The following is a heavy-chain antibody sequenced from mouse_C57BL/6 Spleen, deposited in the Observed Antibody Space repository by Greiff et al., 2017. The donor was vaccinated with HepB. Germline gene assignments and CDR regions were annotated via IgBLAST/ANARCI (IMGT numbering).Heavy chain of an antibody. V-gene: IGHV5-4*01. J-gene: IGHJ2*01. Sequence: EVKLVESGGGLVKPGGSLKLSCAASGFTFSSYAMSWVRQTPEKRLEWVATISDGGSYTYYPDNVKGRVTISRDNAKNNLYLQMSHLKSEDTAMYYCAREERTGFDYWGQGTTLTVSS. CDR3: AREERTGFDY. CDR1: GFTFSSYA. CDR2: ISDGGSYT.